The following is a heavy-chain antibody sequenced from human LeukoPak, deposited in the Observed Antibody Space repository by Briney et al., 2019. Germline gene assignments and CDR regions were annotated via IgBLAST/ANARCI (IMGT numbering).Heavy chain of an antibody. Sequence: GRSLRLSCAASGFTFSSYALHWVCQAPGKGLEWVAVISYDGSNKYADSVKGRFTISRDNSKNTLYLQMNSLRAEDTAVYYCALNRGSGWYFHYWGQGTLVTVSS. V-gene: IGHV3-30*04. D-gene: IGHD6-19*01. CDR2: ISYDGSNK. CDR3: ALNRGSGWYFHY. CDR1: GFTFSSYA. J-gene: IGHJ4*02.